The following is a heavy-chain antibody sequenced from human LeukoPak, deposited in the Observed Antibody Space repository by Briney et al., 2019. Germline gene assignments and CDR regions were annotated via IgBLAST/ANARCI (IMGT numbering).Heavy chain of an antibody. CDR1: GFTFDDYA. CDR2: ISWNSGSI. D-gene: IGHD3-3*01. CDR3: AKGKVGHYDLSFDY. V-gene: IGHV3-9*01. Sequence: GGSLRLSCAASGFTFDDYAMHWVRQAPGKGLEWVSGISWNSGSIGYADSVKGRFTISRDNAKNSLFLQMNSLSAEDTAFYYCAKGKVGHYDLSFDYWGQGTLVTVSS. J-gene: IGHJ4*02.